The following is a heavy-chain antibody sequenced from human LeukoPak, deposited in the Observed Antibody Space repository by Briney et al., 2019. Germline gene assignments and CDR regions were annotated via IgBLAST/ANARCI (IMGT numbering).Heavy chain of an antibody. D-gene: IGHD6-13*01. J-gene: IGHJ6*02. CDR2: IRGSGGST. Sequence: GGSLRLSCAASGFTLSSYAMSWVRQAPGKGLEWDAAIRGSGGSTYYADSGKGRLNISRDNSKNTLYLQMNSLRAEDTAVYYCARAGDSSSWFYYYCGMDVWAKGPRSPSP. CDR3: ARAGDSSSWFYYYCGMDV. CDR1: GFTLSSYA. V-gene: IGHV3-23*01.